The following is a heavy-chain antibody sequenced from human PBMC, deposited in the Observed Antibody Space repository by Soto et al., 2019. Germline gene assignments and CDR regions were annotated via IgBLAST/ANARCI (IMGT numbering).Heavy chain of an antibody. J-gene: IGHJ6*02. CDR1: GGSFSGYY. CDR2: INHNGST. Sequence: SETLSLTCAVYGGSFSGYYWSWIRQPPGKGLEWIGEINHNGSTNYNPSLKSRVTISVGTSKNQFSLKLSSVTAADTAVYYCARSCSSTSCPGLAVAGSFNYGMDVWGQGTTVTVSS. V-gene: IGHV4-34*01. D-gene: IGHD2-2*01. CDR3: ARSCSSTSCPGLAVAGSFNYGMDV.